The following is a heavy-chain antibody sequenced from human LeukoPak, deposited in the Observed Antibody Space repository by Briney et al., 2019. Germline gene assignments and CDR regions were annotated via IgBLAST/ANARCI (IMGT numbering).Heavy chain of an antibody. D-gene: IGHD4-17*01. Sequence: ASMKVSCKASGYTFTGYYMHWVRQAPGQGLEWMGWINPNSGGTNSVQKFQGRVTMTRDTSISTAYMELSRLRSDDTAVYYCARPDDYGDYGGYFQHWGQGTLVTVSS. CDR1: GYTFTGYY. CDR2: INPNSGGT. CDR3: ARPDDYGDYGGYFQH. V-gene: IGHV1-2*02. J-gene: IGHJ1*01.